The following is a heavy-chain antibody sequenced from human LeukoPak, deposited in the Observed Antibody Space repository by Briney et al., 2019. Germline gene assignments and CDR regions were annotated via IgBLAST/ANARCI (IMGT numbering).Heavy chain of an antibody. V-gene: IGHV1-69*05. CDR3: ASWGPYFDY. CDR2: IIPIFGTA. Sequence: HRASVKVSCKASGGTFSSYAISWVRQAPGQGLEWMGGIIPIFGTANYAQKFQGRVTMTRDTSTSTVYMELSSLRSEDTAVYYCASWGPYFDYWGQGTLVTVSS. J-gene: IGHJ4*02. D-gene: IGHD3-16*01. CDR1: GGTFSSYA.